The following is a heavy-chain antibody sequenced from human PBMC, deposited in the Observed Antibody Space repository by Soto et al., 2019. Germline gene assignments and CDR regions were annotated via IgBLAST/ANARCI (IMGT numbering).Heavy chain of an antibody. J-gene: IGHJ5*02. CDR1: GYTFSNYG. CDR3: ARVVPGAEAWFGP. Sequence: QVQLVQSGGEVKRPGASVKVSCKTSGYTFSNYGITWVRQAPGQPLEWLGWISLYSDGANYAQKFRGRVSMTTDTSTNTAYMELRSLRSDDTAVYYCARVVPGAEAWFGPWGQGTLVTVSS. CDR2: ISLYSDGA. D-gene: IGHD2-2*01. V-gene: IGHV1-18*01.